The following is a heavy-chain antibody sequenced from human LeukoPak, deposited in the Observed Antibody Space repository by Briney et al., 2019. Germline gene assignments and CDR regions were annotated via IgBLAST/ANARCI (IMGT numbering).Heavy chain of an antibody. J-gene: IGHJ4*02. D-gene: IGHD3-3*01. CDR3: AKAQSPASYYDFWSGYFDY. Sequence: GGSLRLSCAASGFTFSSYWMSWVRQAPGKGLEWVANIKQDGSEKYYVDSVKGRFTISRDNAKNSLYLQMNSLRAEDTAVYYCAKAQSPASYYDFWSGYFDYWGQGTLVTVSS. V-gene: IGHV3-7*03. CDR2: IKQDGSEK. CDR1: GFTFSSYW.